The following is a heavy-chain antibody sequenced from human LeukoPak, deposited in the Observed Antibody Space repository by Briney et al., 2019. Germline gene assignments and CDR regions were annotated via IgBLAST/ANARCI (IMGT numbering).Heavy chain of an antibody. J-gene: IGHJ6*02. CDR3: ARVPYGSGSYLYYYGMDV. D-gene: IGHD3-10*01. Sequence: SETLSLTCAVSGGSISSSNWWSWVRQPPGKGLEWIGEIYHSGSTNYNPSLKSRVTISVDKSKNQFSLKLSSVTAADTAVYYCARVPYGSGSYLYYYGMDVWGQGTTVTVSS. V-gene: IGHV4-4*02. CDR2: IYHSGST. CDR1: GGSISSSNW.